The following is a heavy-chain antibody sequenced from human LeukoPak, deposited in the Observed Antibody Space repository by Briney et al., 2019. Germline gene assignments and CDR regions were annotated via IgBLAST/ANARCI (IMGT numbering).Heavy chain of an antibody. V-gene: IGHV3-15*01. CDR3: SYFYMDV. J-gene: IGHJ6*03. CDR1: GFLFSSAW. Sequence: GGSLSLSCEPSGFLFSSAWISWARQVPGRGLEWVGRIKSKTDGGTADYAAPVKGRFTISRDDSTNTFYVQMDSLKTEDTAVYYCSYFYMDVWGKGTTVTVSS. CDR2: IKSKTDGGTA.